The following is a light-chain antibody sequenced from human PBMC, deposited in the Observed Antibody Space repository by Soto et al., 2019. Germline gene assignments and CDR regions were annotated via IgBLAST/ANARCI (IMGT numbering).Light chain of an antibody. CDR1: QSISSW. CDR2: DAS. CDR3: QQYNTDSRI. V-gene: IGKV1-5*01. Sequence: DIQMTQSPSTLSASVGDRVTITCRASQSISSWLAWYQQKPGKAPKLLIYDASSLESGVPSRFSGSGSGTEFTLTISSLQPDDFATYYCQQYNTDSRIFGQGTKVDIK. J-gene: IGKJ1*01.